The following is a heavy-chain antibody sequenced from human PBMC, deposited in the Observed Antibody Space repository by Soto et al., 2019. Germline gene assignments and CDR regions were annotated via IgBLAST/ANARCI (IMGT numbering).Heavy chain of an antibody. D-gene: IGHD1-7*01. V-gene: IGHV4-59*01. J-gene: IGHJ6*02. CDR2: IYYSGGT. Sequence: SEILSHTCTVSGGSISSYYWSWIRQPPGKGLEWIGYIYYSGGTNYNPSLKSRVTISVDTSKNQFSLKLSSVTAADTAVYYCARKSSVVWNYGADYYYYGMDVWGQGTTVTVSS. CDR3: ARKSSVVWNYGADYYYYGMDV. CDR1: GGSISSYY.